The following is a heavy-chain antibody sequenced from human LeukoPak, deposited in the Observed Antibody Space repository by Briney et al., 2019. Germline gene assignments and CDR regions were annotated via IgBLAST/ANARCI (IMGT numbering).Heavy chain of an antibody. D-gene: IGHD6-19*01. CDR3: ARARIAVAGTVGYYFDY. V-gene: IGHV1-2*02. CDR1: GYTFTAYY. CDR2: INPNSGGT. J-gene: IGHJ4*02. Sequence: GASVKVSCKASGYTFTAYYMHWVRQAPGQGLEWMGWINPNSGGTNYAQKFQGRVTMTRDTSISTAYMELSRLRSDDTAVYYCARARIAVAGTVGYYFDYWGQGTLVTVSS.